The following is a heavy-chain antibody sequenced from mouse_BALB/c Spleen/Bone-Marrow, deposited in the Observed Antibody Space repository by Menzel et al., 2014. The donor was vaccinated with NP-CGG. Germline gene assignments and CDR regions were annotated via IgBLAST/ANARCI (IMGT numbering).Heavy chain of an antibody. CDR3: TTLARNKFDY. CDR1: GYTFSNYW. Sequence: VQLKESGTVLARPGAAVKMSCKASGYTFSNYWMHWVKQRPGQGLEWIGTIYPGNSDTTYNQKLKGKATLTAVTSTSTAYMELSSLTNEDSAVYYCTTLARNKFDYWGQGTTPTVSA. V-gene: IGHV1-5*01. J-gene: IGHJ2*01. D-gene: IGHD3-1*01. CDR2: IYPGNSDT.